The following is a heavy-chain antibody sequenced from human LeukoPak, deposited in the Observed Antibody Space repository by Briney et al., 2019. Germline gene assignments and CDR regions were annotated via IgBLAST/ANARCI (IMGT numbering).Heavy chain of an antibody. CDR2: MNPNSGNT. Sequence: ASVKVSCKASGYTFTSYDINWVRQATGQGLEWMGWMNPNSGNTGYAQKFQGRVTMTRNTSISTAYMELSSLRSKDTAVYYCARVYYDSSGYYIDYWGQGTLVTVSS. D-gene: IGHD3-22*01. V-gene: IGHV1-8*01. J-gene: IGHJ4*02. CDR3: ARVYYDSSGYYIDY. CDR1: GYTFTSYD.